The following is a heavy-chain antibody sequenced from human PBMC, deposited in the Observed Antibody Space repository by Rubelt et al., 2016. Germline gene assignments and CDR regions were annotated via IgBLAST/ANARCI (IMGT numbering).Heavy chain of an antibody. CDR3: VRDPHALDF. CDR2: ITSSSSRI. CDR1: GSTLTNYG. Sequence: EVQLLESGGGLVQPGGSLRLSCVASGSTLTNYGMNWIRQAPGKGLEWVAYITSSSSRIYYTDSVKGRATISRDNAKNSLYLQMNNLRAEDTAVYYCVRDPHALDFWGQGTLVTVSS. J-gene: IGHJ4*02. V-gene: IGHV3-48*04.